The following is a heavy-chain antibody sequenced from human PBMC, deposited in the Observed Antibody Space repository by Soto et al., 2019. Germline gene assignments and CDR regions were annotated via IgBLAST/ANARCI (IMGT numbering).Heavy chain of an antibody. CDR1: GFTFNSYA. V-gene: IGHV3-23*01. J-gene: IGHJ3*01. CDR2: ISGFSAGSAST. D-gene: IGHD6-6*01. Sequence: EVQLLESGGGLVQPGGSLRLSCAASGFTFNSYAMHWVRQAPGKGLEWVSGISGFSAGSASTYFADSVKGRFIISRDNSNNTLYLQMNNLRAEATALYYCARVPLVVGLDAFDFWGHGTLVTVSS. CDR3: ARVPLVVGLDAFDF.